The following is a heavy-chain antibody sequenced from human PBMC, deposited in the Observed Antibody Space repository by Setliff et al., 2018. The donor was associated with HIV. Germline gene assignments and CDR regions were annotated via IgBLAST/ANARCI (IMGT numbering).Heavy chain of an antibody. CDR2: IVPILNTG. V-gene: IGHV1-69*13. CDR1: GGTFRSHE. D-gene: IGHD3-16*01. CDR3: ARQFWMLTTLYFDS. Sequence: ASVKVSCKASGGTFRSHEISWVRQAPGQGLEWMGGIVPILNTGNYAPKFQGRVTITADESTTTAYMELSSLRSEDTAVYYCARQFWMLTTLYFDSSGPGTLVTVSS. J-gene: IGHJ4*02.